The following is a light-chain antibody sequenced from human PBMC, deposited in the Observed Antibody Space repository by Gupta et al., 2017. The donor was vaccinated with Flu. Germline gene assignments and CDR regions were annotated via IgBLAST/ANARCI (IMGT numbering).Light chain of an antibody. CDR2: GAS. V-gene: IGKV3-20*01. Sequence: GSLSLSPGERATRSCRASQSVRSSYLAWYQQKPGQAPRLLIYGASSRATGIPDRFSGSGSGTDFTLTISRLEPEDFAVYYCQQEGSSPYTFGQGTKMDIK. CDR3: QQEGSSPYT. CDR1: QSVRSSY. J-gene: IGKJ2*01.